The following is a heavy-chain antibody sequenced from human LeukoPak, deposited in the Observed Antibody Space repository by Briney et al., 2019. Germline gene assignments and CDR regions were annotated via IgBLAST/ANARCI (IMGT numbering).Heavy chain of an antibody. V-gene: IGHV1-2*04. CDR3: ARGGPYYDSSGYYYYYGMDV. CDR2: IYPNNGGT. D-gene: IGHD3-22*01. CDR1: GYTFTGYY. Sequence: ASVKVSCKASGYTFTGYYMHWVRQAPGQELEWMGWIYPNNGGTNYAQKFQGWVTMTRDTSISTAYMELSRLRSDDTAVYYCARGGPYYDSSGYYYYYGMDVWGQGTTVTVSS. J-gene: IGHJ6*02.